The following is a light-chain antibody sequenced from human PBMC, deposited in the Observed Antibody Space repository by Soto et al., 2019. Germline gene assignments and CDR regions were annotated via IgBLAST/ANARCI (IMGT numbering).Light chain of an antibody. CDR1: QSVSSNY. CDR3: QHYGRSPPSWT. Sequence: EIVLTQSPGTLSLSAGERATLYCRASQSVSSNYLAWYQQKPGQPPRLLISGASSRATGIPDRFIGSGSGTDFTLTISSLEPEDFAVYYCQHYGRSPPSWTFGQGTKVEIK. CDR2: GAS. V-gene: IGKV3-20*01. J-gene: IGKJ1*01.